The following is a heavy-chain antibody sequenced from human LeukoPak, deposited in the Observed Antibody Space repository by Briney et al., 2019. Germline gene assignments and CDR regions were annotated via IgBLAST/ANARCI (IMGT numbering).Heavy chain of an antibody. CDR1: GFTFRNAW. J-gene: IGHJ4*02. CDR3: TALGKYGVG. V-gene: IGHV3-15*01. D-gene: IGHD7-27*01. Sequence: GGSLRLSCAASGFTFRNAWMSWVRQAPGKGLEWVGRIKSRTDGGATEYAAPVKGRFSISRDDSKNTLYLQINSLKTEETTVYYCTALGKYGVGWGQGTLVTVSS. CDR2: IKSRTDGGAT.